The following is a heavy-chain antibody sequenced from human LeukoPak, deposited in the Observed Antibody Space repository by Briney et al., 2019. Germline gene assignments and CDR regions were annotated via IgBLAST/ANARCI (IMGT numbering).Heavy chain of an antibody. V-gene: IGHV1-2*02. Sequence: WASVKVSCKASGYTFTNYYMHWVRQAPGQGLEWMGWINPNSGGTDYAQKFQGRVTMTRDTSISTAYMELSRLRSDDTAVYYCARVGTLIVVDFDYWGQGTLVTVSS. CDR3: ARVGTLIVVDFDY. J-gene: IGHJ4*02. CDR1: GYTFTNYY. D-gene: IGHD3-22*01. CDR2: INPNSGGT.